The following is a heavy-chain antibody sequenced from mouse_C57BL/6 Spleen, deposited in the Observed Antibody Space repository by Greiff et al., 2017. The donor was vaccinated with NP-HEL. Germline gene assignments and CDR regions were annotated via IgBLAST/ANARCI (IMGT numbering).Heavy chain of an antibody. Sequence: QVQLQQPGAELVKPGASVKLSCKASGYTFTSYWMHWVKQRPGRGLEWIGSIDPNSGGTKYNEKFKSKATLTVDKPSSTAYMQLSSLTSEDSAVYYCAREIYYGNYYAMDYWGQGTSVTVSS. D-gene: IGHD2-1*01. V-gene: IGHV1-72*01. CDR1: GYTFTSYW. J-gene: IGHJ4*01. CDR3: AREIYYGNYYAMDY. CDR2: IDPNSGGT.